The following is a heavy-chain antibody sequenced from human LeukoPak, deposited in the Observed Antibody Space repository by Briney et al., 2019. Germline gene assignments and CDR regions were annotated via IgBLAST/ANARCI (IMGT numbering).Heavy chain of an antibody. CDR3: ARDSKGWTTTVKGNYYYYYGMDV. D-gene: IGHD4-4*01. Sequence: ASVKVSCKASGYTFTSYGISWVRQAPGQGLEWMGWISAYNGNTNYAQKLQGRVTMTTDTSTSTAYMELRSLRSDDTAVYYCARDSKGWTTTVKGNYYYYYGMDVWGQGTTVTVSS. J-gene: IGHJ6*02. V-gene: IGHV1-18*01. CDR2: ISAYNGNT. CDR1: GYTFTSYG.